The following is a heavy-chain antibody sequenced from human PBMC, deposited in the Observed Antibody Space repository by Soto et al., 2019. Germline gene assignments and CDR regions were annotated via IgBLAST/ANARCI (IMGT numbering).Heavy chain of an antibody. D-gene: IGHD4-17*01. V-gene: IGHV3-30*03. J-gene: IGHJ4*02. CDR3: ASSTVKGRWGY. CDR1: GFTFSSYG. CDR2: ISYDGSNK. Sequence: ESGGGVVQPGRSLRLSCAASGFTFSSYGMHWVRQAPGKGLEWVAVISYDGSNKYYADSVKGRFTISRDNSKNTLYLQMNSLRAEDTAVYYCASSTVKGRWGYWGQGTLVTVSS.